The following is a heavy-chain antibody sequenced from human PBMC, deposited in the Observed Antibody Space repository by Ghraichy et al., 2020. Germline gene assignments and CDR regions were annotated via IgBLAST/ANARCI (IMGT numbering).Heavy chain of an antibody. V-gene: IGHV4-4*07. CDR2: IYSTGST. Sequence: SETLSLTCTVSGGSIRGYYWTWIRQPAGKGLELIGRIYSTGSTNYNPSLKSRVSMSVDMSKNQISLKLSSVTAADTAVYYCARVDYGADDWGQGTPVTVSS. J-gene: IGHJ4*02. D-gene: IGHD4-17*01. CDR1: GGSIRGYY. CDR3: ARVDYGADD.